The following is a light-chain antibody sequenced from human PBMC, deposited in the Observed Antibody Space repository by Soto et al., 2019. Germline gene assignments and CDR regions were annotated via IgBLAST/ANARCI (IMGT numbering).Light chain of an antibody. CDR3: SSQAVSSTLV. CDR1: SSDIGGYNY. Sequence: QSVLTQPASVSGSPGQSITISCTGTSSDIGGYNYVSWYQQHPGKAPKLMIYDVSNRPSGVSNRFSGSKSGNTASLTISGLRAEDEADYYCSSQAVSSTLVFGGGTKVTVL. CDR2: DVS. J-gene: IGLJ2*01. V-gene: IGLV2-14*01.